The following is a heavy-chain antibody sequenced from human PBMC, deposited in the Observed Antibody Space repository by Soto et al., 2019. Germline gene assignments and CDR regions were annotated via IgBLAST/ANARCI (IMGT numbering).Heavy chain of an antibody. CDR3: ARDLNQQYSSSWHYYYGMDV. D-gene: IGHD6-13*01. Sequence: QVQLVQSGAEVKKPGSSVKVSCKASGGTFSSYAISWVRQAPGQGLEWMGGIIPIFGTANYAQKFQGRVTITADESTSTAYMELSSLRSEVTAVYYCARDLNQQYSSSWHYYYGMDVWGQGTTVTVSS. CDR2: IIPIFGTA. V-gene: IGHV1-69*01. J-gene: IGHJ6*02. CDR1: GGTFSSYA.